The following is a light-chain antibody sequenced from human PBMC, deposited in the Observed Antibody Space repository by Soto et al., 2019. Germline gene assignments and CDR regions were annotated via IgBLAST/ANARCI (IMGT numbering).Light chain of an antibody. Sequence: EIVMTQSPSTLAGSPGETVTLSCRASQSLSGNLAWYQQKPGQAPRLLIFRASTRATGVPARFSGSGSGTDFTLTISRLEPEDFAVYYCQQYGSSPWTFGQGTKVDIK. CDR1: QSLSGN. CDR3: QQYGSSPWT. CDR2: RAS. J-gene: IGKJ1*01. V-gene: IGKV3-15*01.